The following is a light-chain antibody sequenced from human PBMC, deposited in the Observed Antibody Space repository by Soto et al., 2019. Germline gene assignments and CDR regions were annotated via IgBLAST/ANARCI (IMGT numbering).Light chain of an antibody. CDR1: SSDVGAYNY. J-gene: IGLJ1*01. V-gene: IGLV2-14*01. CDR2: DVS. Sequence: QSVLTQPASVSGSPGQSITISCTGTSSDVGAYNYDSWYQKYPGEAPKVIIYDVSHRPAGVSNRFSGSKSGNTASLTISGLQTQDEADYYCSSYTSATTYVFGTGTKLTVL. CDR3: SSYTSATTYV.